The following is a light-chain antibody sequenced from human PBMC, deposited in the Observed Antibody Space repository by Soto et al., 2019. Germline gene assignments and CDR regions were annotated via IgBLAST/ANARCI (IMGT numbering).Light chain of an antibody. CDR3: SSHAGSDNPFV. V-gene: IGLV2-8*01. Sequence: QSALTQPPSASGSPGQSVTISCTGTSSDVGGYSFVSWYQQHPGKAPKVLIYDVNKRPSGVPDRFSGSKSGNTASLTVSGLQAEDEAGYYCSSHAGSDNPFVFGTGTKLTVL. CDR2: DVN. CDR1: SSDVGGYSF. J-gene: IGLJ1*01.